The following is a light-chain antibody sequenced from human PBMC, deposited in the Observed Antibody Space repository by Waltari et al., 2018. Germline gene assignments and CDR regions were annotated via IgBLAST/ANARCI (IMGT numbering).Light chain of an antibody. V-gene: IGKV1-5*03. CDR3: QHYNRFSQT. J-gene: IGKJ1*01. CDR1: QSIGYW. Sequence: DIQMTQSPSTLSASVGDRVTITCRASQSIGYWLAWYQQKAGKAPQLLISEASNLESGVPPRFSGSGAGTEFTLTISSLQPDDFATYYCQHYNRFSQTFGQGTKVAI. CDR2: EAS.